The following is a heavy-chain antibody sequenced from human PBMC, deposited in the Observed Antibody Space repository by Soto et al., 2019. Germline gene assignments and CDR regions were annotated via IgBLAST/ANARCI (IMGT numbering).Heavy chain of an antibody. CDR1: AFTFDSHT. Sequence: EAHLVESGGGLVKPGGSLRLSCEASAFTFDSHTMNWVPQAPGKGLEWVSSIDSGGSRTFYADTVKGRFTISRDNAKNSLFLQMNSLRAEDTAVYFCTREVQPGVRREYDYWGQGTLVTVSS. V-gene: IGHV3-21*01. J-gene: IGHJ4*02. CDR3: TREVQPGVRREYDY. D-gene: IGHD1-1*01. CDR2: IDSGGSRT.